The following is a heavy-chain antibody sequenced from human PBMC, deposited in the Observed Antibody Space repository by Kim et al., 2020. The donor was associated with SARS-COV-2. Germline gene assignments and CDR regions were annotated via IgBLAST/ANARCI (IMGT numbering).Heavy chain of an antibody. CDR2: ISYDGTDK. Sequence: GGSLRLSCAASGFTFSTYAMHWVRQAPGKGLEWVAVISYDGTDKYYQDSVTGRFTISRDNSNNALYLQMNSLRTEATALYYCARKGFGSGRADAFDLWG. CDR3: ARKGFGSGRADAFDL. D-gene: IGHD2-15*01. CDR1: GFTFSTYA. V-gene: IGHV3-30*03. J-gene: IGHJ3*01.